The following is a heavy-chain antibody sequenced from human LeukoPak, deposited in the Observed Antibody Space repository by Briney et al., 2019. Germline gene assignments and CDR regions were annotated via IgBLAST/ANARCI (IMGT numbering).Heavy chain of an antibody. CDR3: AREALVWFGESYGMDV. J-gene: IGHJ6*02. CDR1: GYTSTSYG. D-gene: IGHD3-10*01. Sequence: ASVKVSCKASGYTSTSYGISWVRQAPGQGLEWMGWISAYNGNTNYAQKLQGRVTMTTDTSTSTAYMELRSLRSDDTAVYYCAREALVWFGESYGMDVWGQGTTVTVSS. CDR2: ISAYNGNT. V-gene: IGHV1-18*01.